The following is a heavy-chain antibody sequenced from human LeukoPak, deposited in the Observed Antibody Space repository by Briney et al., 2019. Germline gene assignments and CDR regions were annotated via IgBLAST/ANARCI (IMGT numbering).Heavy chain of an antibody. CDR3: ATDQSIAGPTTADY. V-gene: IGHV3-74*01. CDR2: INTDASNT. CDR1: GFTFSRFW. Sequence: PGGSLRLSCVASGFTFSRFWMHSVRQAPGKGLVWVSRINTDASNTIYADSVKGRFTISRDNAKNTLYLQMNSLRAEDTAVYYCATDQSIAGPTTADYWGEGTLVTVSS. D-gene: IGHD1-26*01. J-gene: IGHJ4*02.